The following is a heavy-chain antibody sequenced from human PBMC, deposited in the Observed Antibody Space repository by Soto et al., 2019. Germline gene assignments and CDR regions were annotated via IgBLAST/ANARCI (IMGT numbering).Heavy chain of an antibody. D-gene: IGHD6-19*01. CDR1: GFTFSNAW. V-gene: IGHV3-15*01. Sequence: EVQLVESGGGLVKPGGSLRLSCAASGFTFSNAWMSWVRQAPGKGLEWVGRIKSKTDGGTTDYAAPVKGRFTISREDSKNTLYLQMNSLKTEDTAVYYCTPTVGIAVAGTARWGQGTLVTVSS. CDR3: TPTVGIAVAGTAR. J-gene: IGHJ4*02. CDR2: IKSKTDGGTT.